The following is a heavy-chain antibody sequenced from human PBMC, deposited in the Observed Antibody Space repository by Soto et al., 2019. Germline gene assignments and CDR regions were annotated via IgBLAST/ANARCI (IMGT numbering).Heavy chain of an antibody. CDR1: GGTISSSSYS. V-gene: IGHV4-39*01. Sequence: SETLSLTCTVSGGTISSSSYSWGWIRQPPGKGLEWIGTVYYSGSTDCNPSLKSRVTISVDTSKNQFSLKLSSVTAADTAVYYCARHTPAISISDHWGQGTLVTVSS. D-gene: IGHD2-15*01. CDR2: VYYSGST. CDR3: ARHTPAISISDH. J-gene: IGHJ4*02.